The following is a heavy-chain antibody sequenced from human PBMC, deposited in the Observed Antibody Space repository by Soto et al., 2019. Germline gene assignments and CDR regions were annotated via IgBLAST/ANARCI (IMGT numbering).Heavy chain of an antibody. CDR2: IYYSGST. D-gene: IGHD4-17*01. V-gene: IGHV4-59*08. CDR3: ARRYGVYFDY. CDR1: GGPISSYY. J-gene: IGHJ4*02. Sequence: PSETPSLTCTVSGGPISSYYWSWIRQPPGKGLEWIGYIYYSGSTNYNPSLKSRVTISVDTSKNQFSLKLSSVTAADTAVYYCARRYGVYFDYWGQGTLVTVS.